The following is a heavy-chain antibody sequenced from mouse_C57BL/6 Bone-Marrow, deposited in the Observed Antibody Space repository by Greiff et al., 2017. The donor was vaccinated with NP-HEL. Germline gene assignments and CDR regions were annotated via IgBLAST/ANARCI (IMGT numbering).Heavy chain of an antibody. V-gene: IGHV1-85*01. D-gene: IGHD1-1*01. Sequence: VQLKESGPELVKPGASVKLSCKASGYTFTSYDINWVKQRPGQGLEWLGWIYPRDGSTKYNAKFKGKATLTVDTSSSTAYMELHSLTSEDSAVYFCARSIYYYGSSPYWYFDVWGTGTTVTVSS. J-gene: IGHJ1*03. CDR3: ARSIYYYGSSPYWYFDV. CDR2: IYPRDGST. CDR1: GYTFTSYD.